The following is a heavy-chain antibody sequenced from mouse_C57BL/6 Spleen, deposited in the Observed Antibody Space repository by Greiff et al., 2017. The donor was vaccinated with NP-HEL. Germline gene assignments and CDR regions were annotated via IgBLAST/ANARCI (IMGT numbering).Heavy chain of an antibody. CDR2: IWSGGST. D-gene: IGHD2-4*01. Sequence: QVQLQQSGPGLVQPSQSLSITCTVSGFSLTSYGVHWVRQSPGKGLEWLGVIWSGGSTDYNAAFISRLSISKDNSKSQVFFKMNSLQADDTAIYYCARAFYYDYDDDGAWFAYWGQGTLVTVSA. J-gene: IGHJ3*01. CDR1: GFSLTSYG. V-gene: IGHV2-2*01. CDR3: ARAFYYDYDDDGAWFAY.